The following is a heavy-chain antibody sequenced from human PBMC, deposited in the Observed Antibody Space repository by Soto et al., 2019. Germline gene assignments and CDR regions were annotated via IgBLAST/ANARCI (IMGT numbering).Heavy chain of an antibody. D-gene: IGHD3-22*01. CDR3: ARTHDSSGYFDY. CDR2: IYHSGST. CDR1: GGSISSGGYS. Sequence: SETLSLTCAVSGGSISSGGYSWSWIRQPPGKGLEWIGYIYHSGSTYYNPSLKSRVTISVDRSKNQFSLKLSSVTAADTAVYYCARTHDSSGYFDYWGQGTLVTVSS. V-gene: IGHV4-30-2*01. J-gene: IGHJ4*02.